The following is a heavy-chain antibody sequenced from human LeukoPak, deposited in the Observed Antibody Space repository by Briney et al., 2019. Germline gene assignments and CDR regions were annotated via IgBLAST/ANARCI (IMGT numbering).Heavy chain of an antibody. CDR2: ISDDGSYA. Sequence: GALRLSCAASGLTYRNYYFSWVRQAPGKGLEWISYISDDGSYANYADSVRGRFTISRDNAKNSLFLQMDSLRVEDTAVYYCARTMGRGPEGHFDYWGQGTLVTVSS. CDR1: GLTYRNYY. V-gene: IGHV3-11*03. CDR3: ARTMGRGPEGHFDY. D-gene: IGHD3-3*01. J-gene: IGHJ4*02.